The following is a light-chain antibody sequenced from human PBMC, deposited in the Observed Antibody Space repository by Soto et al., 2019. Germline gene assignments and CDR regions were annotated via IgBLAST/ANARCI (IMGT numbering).Light chain of an antibody. Sequence: DIQLTQSRSFLSASVGDRVSITCRASQGITSFLAWYQQIPGKAPKLLIYTASTLQSGVPPRFSGSRSGTEFTLTLSSLQPEDFGTYYCQQLNSYPLTFGGGTRVAIK. J-gene: IGKJ4*01. CDR1: QGITSF. CDR2: TAS. V-gene: IGKV1-9*01. CDR3: QQLNSYPLT.